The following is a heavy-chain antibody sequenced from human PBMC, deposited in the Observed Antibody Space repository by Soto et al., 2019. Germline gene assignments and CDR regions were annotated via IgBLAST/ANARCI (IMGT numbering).Heavy chain of an antibody. D-gene: IGHD3-16*01. CDR1: GFTFGDYY. J-gene: IGHJ4*02. V-gene: IGHV3-11*01. CDR2: ISSSGTTA. CDR3: ARYRGPPNYDLVLTV. Sequence: QVQLVESGGGVVKPGGSLRLSCIVSGFTFGDYYMSWIRQAPGKGLEWLAYISSSGTTADYSDSVKGRFTISRDNSKNSLLLLMNGLRAEDTAKYYCARYRGPPNYDLVLTVWGEGTLVTVSA.